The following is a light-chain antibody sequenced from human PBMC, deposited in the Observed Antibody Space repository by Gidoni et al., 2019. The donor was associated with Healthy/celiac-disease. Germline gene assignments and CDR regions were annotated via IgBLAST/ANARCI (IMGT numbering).Light chain of an antibody. CDR1: SGHSSYA. CDR3: QTWGTGIQV. Sequence: QLVLTQSPSASASLGASVKLTCTLSSGHSSYAIAWRQQQPEKGPRYLMKLNSAGSHSKGDGIPDRFSGSSSGAERYLTISSLQSEDEADYYCQTWGTGIQVFGGGTKLTVL. J-gene: IGLJ2*01. V-gene: IGLV4-69*01. CDR2: LNSAGSH.